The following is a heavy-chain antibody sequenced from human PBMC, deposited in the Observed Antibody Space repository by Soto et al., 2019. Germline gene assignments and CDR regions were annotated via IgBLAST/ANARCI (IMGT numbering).Heavy chain of an antibody. Sequence: PGGSLRLSCAACGFTFSNAWMNGVRQAPGKGLEWVGRIKSKTDGGTTDYAAPVKGRFTISRDDSKNTLYLQMNSLKTEDTAVYYCTTFEREIAAAVDYWGQGTLVTVSS. CDR3: TTFEREIAAAVDY. D-gene: IGHD6-13*01. CDR2: IKSKTDGGTT. V-gene: IGHV3-15*07. J-gene: IGHJ4*02. CDR1: GFTFSNAW.